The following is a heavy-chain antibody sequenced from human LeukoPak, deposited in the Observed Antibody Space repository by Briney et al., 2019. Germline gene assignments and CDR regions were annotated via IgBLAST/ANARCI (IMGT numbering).Heavy chain of an antibody. CDR2: IAHHGNNK. CDR1: GFTFSSSA. V-gene: IGHV3-30*02. J-gene: IGHJ4*02. Sequence: PGGSLRLSCGASGFTFSSSAMHWVRQGPGKGLEWVAYIAHHGNNKYYADSVKGRFTISRDNSKGSLYLQMNNLRAEDTAMYYCARDQRVTGRPDIDYWGQGTLVIVSS. D-gene: IGHD6-6*01. CDR3: ARDQRVTGRPDIDY.